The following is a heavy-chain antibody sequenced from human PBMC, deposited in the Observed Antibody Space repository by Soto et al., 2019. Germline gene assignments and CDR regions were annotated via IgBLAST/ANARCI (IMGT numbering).Heavy chain of an antibody. V-gene: IGHV3-30-3*01. CDR2: ISYDGSNK. CDR3: ARVLQGYYYGMDV. CDR1: GFTFSSYA. Sequence: QVQLVESGGGVVQPGRSLRLSCAASGFTFSSYAMHWVRQAPGKGLEWVAVISYDGSNKYYADSVKGRFTISRDNSKNTLYLQMNSLRAEDTAVYYCARVLQGYYYGMDVWGQGTTVTVSS. J-gene: IGHJ6*02. D-gene: IGHD4-4*01.